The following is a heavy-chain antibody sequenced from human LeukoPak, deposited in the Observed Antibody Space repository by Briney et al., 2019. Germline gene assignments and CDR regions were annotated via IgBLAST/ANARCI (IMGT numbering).Heavy chain of an antibody. D-gene: IGHD1-26*01. V-gene: IGHV4-34*01. CDR1: GGSLSGHF. CDR3: ARVRSSGTYIDAFDI. J-gene: IGHJ3*02. Sequence: SETLSLTCAVYGGSLSGHFWTWIRQPPGKGLQWIGEINHSGSTNYNPSLKSRVTISVDTSRNYFSLNLRSVTAADTAVYYCARVRSSGTYIDAFDIWGQGTMFTVSS. CDR2: INHSGST.